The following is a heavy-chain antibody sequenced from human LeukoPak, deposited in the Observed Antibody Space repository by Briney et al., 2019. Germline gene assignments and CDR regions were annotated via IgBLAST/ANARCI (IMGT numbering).Heavy chain of an antibody. J-gene: IGHJ6*02. Sequence: ASVKVSCKASGYTFTSYDINWVRQATGQGLEWMGWMNPNSGNTGYAQKFQGRVTMTRNTSISTAYMELSSLRSEDTAMYYCARPFSGSSYLYYYGMTSGAKGPRSPSP. D-gene: IGHD1-26*01. CDR2: MNPNSGNT. CDR3: ARPFSGSSYLYYYGMTS. V-gene: IGHV1-8*01. CDR1: GYTFTSYD.